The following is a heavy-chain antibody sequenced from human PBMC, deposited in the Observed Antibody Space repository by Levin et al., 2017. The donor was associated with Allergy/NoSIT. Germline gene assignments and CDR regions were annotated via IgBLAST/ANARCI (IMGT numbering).Heavy chain of an antibody. V-gene: IGHV5-51*01. Sequence: GASVKVSCKGSGYSFANYWIAWVRQKPGESLEWMGIIFPRDSDTKYTPSFQDQVTISADKSLSTTYLQWSSLKASDTAVYYCARLSCGGDCHSVWYFDLWGRGTPATVS. CDR1: GYSFANYW. D-gene: IGHD2-21*02. CDR2: IFPRDSDT. CDR3: ARLSCGGDCHSVWYFDL. J-gene: IGHJ2*01.